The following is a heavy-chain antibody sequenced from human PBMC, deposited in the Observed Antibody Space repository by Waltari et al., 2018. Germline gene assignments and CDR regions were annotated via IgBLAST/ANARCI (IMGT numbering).Heavy chain of an antibody. CDR1: GGTFSSYA. D-gene: IGHD5-18*01. CDR3: ARLPGGGYSYGLGY. CDR2: IIPSFGTA. J-gene: IGHJ4*02. Sequence: QVQLVQSGAEVKKPGSSVKVSCKASGGTFSSYAISWLRQAPGQGLEWMGRIIPSFGTANYAQKFQGRVTITADKSTSTAYMELSSLRSEDTAVYYCARLPGGGYSYGLGYWGQGTLVTVSS. V-gene: IGHV1-69*08.